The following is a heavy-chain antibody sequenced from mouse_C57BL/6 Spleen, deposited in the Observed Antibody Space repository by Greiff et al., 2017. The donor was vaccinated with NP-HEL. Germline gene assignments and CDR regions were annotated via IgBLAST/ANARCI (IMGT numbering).Heavy chain of an antibody. CDR2: IYPGDGDT. CDR1: GYAFSSYW. J-gene: IGHJ4*01. Sequence: QVQLQQSGAELVKPGASVKISCKASGYAFSSYWMNWVKQRPGKGLEWIGQIYPGDGDTNYNGKFKGKATLTADKYSSTAYMQLSSLTSEDSAVYFCARSGAGTDAMDYWGQGTSVTVSS. D-gene: IGHD4-1*01. V-gene: IGHV1-80*01. CDR3: ARSGAGTDAMDY.